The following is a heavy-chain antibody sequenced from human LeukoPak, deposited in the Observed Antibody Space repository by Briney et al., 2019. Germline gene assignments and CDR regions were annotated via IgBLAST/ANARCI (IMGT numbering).Heavy chain of an antibody. D-gene: IGHD3-22*01. CDR1: GYIFTSYG. CDR2: ISAYNGNT. J-gene: IGHJ3*02. V-gene: IGHV1-18*01. Sequence: ASVKVSCKASGYIFTSYGISWVRQAPGQGLEWMGWISAYNGNTNYAQKLQGRVTMTTDTSTSTAYMELRSLRSDDTAVYYCARGDGRGSGYYYVAAFDIWGQGTMVTVSS. CDR3: ARGDGRGSGYYYVAAFDI.